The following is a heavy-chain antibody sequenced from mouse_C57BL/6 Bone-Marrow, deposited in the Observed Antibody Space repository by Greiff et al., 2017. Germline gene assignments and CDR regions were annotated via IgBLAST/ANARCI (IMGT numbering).Heavy chain of an antibody. Sequence: EVQRVESGGGLVKPGGSLKLSCAASGFTFSSYAMSWVRQTPEKRLEWVATISDGGSYTYYPDNVKGRFTISRDNAKSNLYLQMSHLKSEDTAMYYCARERGVKGPYFDSWGEGTTLTVSS. J-gene: IGHJ2*01. CDR2: ISDGGSYT. CDR1: GFTFSSYA. D-gene: IGHD1-3*01. CDR3: ARERGVKGPYFDS. V-gene: IGHV5-4*01.